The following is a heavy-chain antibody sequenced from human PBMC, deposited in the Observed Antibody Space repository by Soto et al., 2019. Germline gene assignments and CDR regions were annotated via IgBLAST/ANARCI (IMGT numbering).Heavy chain of an antibody. D-gene: IGHD5-12*01. CDR3: ARERRDGYKHYLDY. Sequence: QVQLQESGPGLVKPSETLSLMCTVSGGSISSYYWSWSRQPPGKGLEWIGYIYYSGSTNYNPSLKSRVTISVDTSKNQFSLKLSSVTPADTAVYYCARERRDGYKHYLDYLGQGTLVTVSS. V-gene: IGHV4-59*01. J-gene: IGHJ4*02. CDR1: GGSISSYY. CDR2: IYYSGST.